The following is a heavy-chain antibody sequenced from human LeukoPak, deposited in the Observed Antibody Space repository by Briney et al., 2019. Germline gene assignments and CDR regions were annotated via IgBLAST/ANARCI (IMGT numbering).Heavy chain of an antibody. CDR1: GCTFSSYG. J-gene: IGHJ4*02. Sequence: GGSLRLSCAASGCTFSSYGMHWVRQAPGKGLEWVAFIRYDGSNKYYADSVKGRFTISRDNSKSTLYLQMNSLRAEDTAVYYCAKDLNYDFWSGYLSPPVDYWGQGTLVTVSS. CDR3: AKDLNYDFWSGYLSPPVDY. D-gene: IGHD3-3*01. CDR2: IRYDGSNK. V-gene: IGHV3-30*02.